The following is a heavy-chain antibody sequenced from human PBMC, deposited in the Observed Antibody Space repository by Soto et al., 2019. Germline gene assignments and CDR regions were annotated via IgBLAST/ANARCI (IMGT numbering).Heavy chain of an antibody. CDR1: GGPFSSHT. J-gene: IGHJ2*01. V-gene: IGHV1-69*08. Sequence: QDQLVQSGAEVKKPGCSVKVSCKAFGGPFSSHTFSWVVRAPGQGVEWMGRIIPALGTTTYAQKFQGRVTITADESVTTVYMELNSIRTEDTAVYYCAKPDFGDYWYFDLWGRGTLVTVSS. CDR2: IIPALGTT. CDR3: AKPDFGDYWYFDL. D-gene: IGHD4-17*01.